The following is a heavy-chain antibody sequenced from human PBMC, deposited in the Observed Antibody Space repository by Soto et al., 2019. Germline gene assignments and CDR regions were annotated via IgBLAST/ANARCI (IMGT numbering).Heavy chain of an antibody. Sequence: EVQMVESGGGLVQPGRSLRLSCTGSGFTFRAHGLTWVRQAPGKGLEWLGFIRRNRFGATSDSAASVKGRFYISRDDSNTGAYLKLNHLQSEDPAVYYCGRSPRHWIGGGSYAIDCWGRGTLVTVSS. J-gene: IGHJ4*02. D-gene: IGHD2-15*01. CDR3: GRSPRHWIGGGSYAIDC. CDR1: GFTFRAHG. CDR2: IRRNRFGATS. V-gene: IGHV3-49*04.